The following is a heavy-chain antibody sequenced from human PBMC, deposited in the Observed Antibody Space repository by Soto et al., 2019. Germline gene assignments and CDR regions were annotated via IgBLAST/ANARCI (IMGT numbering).Heavy chain of an antibody. Sequence: QVQLVQSGAEVKKPGSSVKVSCKASGGTFSSYAISWVRQAPGQGLEWMGGIIPIFGTANYAQKFQGRVTITEDKSTSTAYMELSSLRSEDTAVYYCARDLGHDYVWGSYRPNWFDPWGQGTLVTVSS. CDR3: ARDLGHDYVWGSYRPNWFDP. CDR1: GGTFSSYA. D-gene: IGHD3-16*02. J-gene: IGHJ5*02. V-gene: IGHV1-69*06. CDR2: IIPIFGTA.